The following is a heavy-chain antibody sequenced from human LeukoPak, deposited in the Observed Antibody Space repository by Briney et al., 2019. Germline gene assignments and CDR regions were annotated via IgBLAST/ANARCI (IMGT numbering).Heavy chain of an antibody. CDR1: GFTFSSYG. Sequence: GGSLRLSCAASGFTFSSYGMHWVRQAPGKGLEWVAVIWYDGSDKYYADSVKGRVSLSRDNSKSTLYLQMNSLRAEDTAVYYCATEGFVVAAAGHIGYFQHWGQGTLVTVSS. J-gene: IGHJ1*01. V-gene: IGHV3-33*01. CDR2: IWYDGSDK. D-gene: IGHD6-13*01. CDR3: ATEGFVVAAAGHIGYFQH.